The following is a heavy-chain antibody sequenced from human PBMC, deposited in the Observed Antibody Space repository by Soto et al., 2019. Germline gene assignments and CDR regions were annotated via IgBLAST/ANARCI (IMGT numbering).Heavy chain of an antibody. D-gene: IGHD2-2*02. CDR1: GYTFSGYY. CDR2: INPNSGGT. J-gene: IGHJ6*02. Sequence: ASVKVSCKASGYTFSGYYIHWLRQAPGQGLEWMGWINPNSGGTNYAQKFQGRVTVTRDTPTSTAYMELSRLTSDDTAVYYCARSLTEGYCAITGCYTRPLYGMDVWGQGTTVTVAS. CDR3: ARSLTEGYCAITGCYTRPLYGMDV. V-gene: IGHV1-2*02.